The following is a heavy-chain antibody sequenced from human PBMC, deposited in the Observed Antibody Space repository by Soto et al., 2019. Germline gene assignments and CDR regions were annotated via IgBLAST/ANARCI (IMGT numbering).Heavy chain of an antibody. D-gene: IGHD3-3*01. J-gene: IGHJ4*02. V-gene: IGHV3-7*01. CDR3: ASFLLTSYYDFWSGYYDDY. CDR1: GFTFSSYW. Sequence: GSLRLSCAASGFTFSSYWMSWVRQAPGKGLEWVANIKQDGSEKYYVDSVKGRFTISRDNAKNSLYLQMNSLRAEDTAVYYCASFLLTSYYDFWSGYYDDYWGQGTLVTVSS. CDR2: IKQDGSEK.